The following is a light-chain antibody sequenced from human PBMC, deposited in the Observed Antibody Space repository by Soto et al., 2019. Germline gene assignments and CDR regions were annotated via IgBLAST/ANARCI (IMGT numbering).Light chain of an antibody. CDR1: QSVFYSSNNNNH. CDR3: QQYYSMPWT. Sequence: DIEMAQSPDSLAVSLGERATINCKSSQSVFYSSNNNNHLAWYQQKPGHPPKLLDDWASTRQSWFPDRFSGSGSGADFTLTISSLQAEDGAIYYCQQYYSMPWTFGQGTMVEIK. J-gene: IGKJ1*01. CDR2: WAS. V-gene: IGKV4-1*01.